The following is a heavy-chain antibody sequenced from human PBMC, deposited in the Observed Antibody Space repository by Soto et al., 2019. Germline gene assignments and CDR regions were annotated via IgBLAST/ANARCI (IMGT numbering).Heavy chain of an antibody. CDR2: ISGSGGST. Sequence: GGSLRLSCAASGFTFSSYAMSWVRQAPGKGLEWVSAISGSGGSTYYADSVKGRFTISRDNSKNTLYLQMNSLRAEDTAVYYCAKWGNIVVVPAAMPVPWFDPWGQGTLVTVSS. V-gene: IGHV3-23*01. J-gene: IGHJ5*02. CDR1: GFTFSSYA. D-gene: IGHD2-2*01. CDR3: AKWGNIVVVPAAMPVPWFDP.